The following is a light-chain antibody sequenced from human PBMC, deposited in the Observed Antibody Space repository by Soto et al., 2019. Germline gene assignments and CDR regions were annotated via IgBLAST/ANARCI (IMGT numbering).Light chain of an antibody. Sequence: QSALTQAASASGSPEQSVTISCTGTSSDVGGYHYVSWYQQHPGKAPKLMIHEVTKRPSAVPDRVSGSKSGNTACLTVSGLQGEDEAEYHCSSYAGSNNLVFGGGTKLTVL. CDR3: SSYAGSNNLV. J-gene: IGLJ2*01. CDR1: SSDVGGYHY. CDR2: EVT. V-gene: IGLV2-8*01.